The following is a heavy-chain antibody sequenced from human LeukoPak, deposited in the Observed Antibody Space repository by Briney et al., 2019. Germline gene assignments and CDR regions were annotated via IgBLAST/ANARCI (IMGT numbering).Heavy chain of an antibody. J-gene: IGHJ4*01. CDR2: INPNSGGT. CDR1: GYTFTGYY. V-gene: IGHV1-2*02. Sequence: ASAKVSCKTSGYTFTGYYMHWVRQAPGQGLEWMAWINPNSGGTNSSQKFHDSVTMTRDTSISTAYMELSSLRSDDTAVYYCASALIAVDGTSFDSWGQGTLPTVSS. CDR3: ASALIAVDGTSFDS. D-gene: IGHD6-19*01.